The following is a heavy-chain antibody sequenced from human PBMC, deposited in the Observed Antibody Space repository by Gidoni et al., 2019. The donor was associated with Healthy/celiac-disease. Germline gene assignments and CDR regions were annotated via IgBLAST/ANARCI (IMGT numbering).Heavy chain of an antibody. CDR1: GFTFSSDG. CDR2: INSDGSST. D-gene: IGHD2-21*02. Sequence: EVQLVESGGGLVQPGGSLRLSCAASGFTFSSDGMHWVRQAPGKGLVWVSRINSDGSSTSYADSVKGRFTISRDNAKNTLYLQMNSLRAEDTAVYYCARGAGLVDGDPRWYFDYWGQGTLVTVSS. V-gene: IGHV3-74*01. CDR3: ARGAGLVDGDPRWYFDY. J-gene: IGHJ4*02.